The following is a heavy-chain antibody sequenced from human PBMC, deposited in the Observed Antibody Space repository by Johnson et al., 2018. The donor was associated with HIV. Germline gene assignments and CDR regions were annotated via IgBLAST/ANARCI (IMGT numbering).Heavy chain of an antibody. CDR1: GFTFDDYG. Sequence: VQLVESGGGVVRPGGSLRLSCAASGFTFDDYGMSWVRQAPGKGLEWVSGINWNGGSTGYANSVRGRFTISRDNSKNTLYLQMGSLRVEDMAVYYCARDGYYDRSGYWGLDAFHSGGQGTTVTVYS. D-gene: IGHD3-22*01. J-gene: IGHJ3*02. CDR2: INWNGGST. CDR3: ARDGYYDRSGYWGLDAFHS. V-gene: IGHV3-20*04.